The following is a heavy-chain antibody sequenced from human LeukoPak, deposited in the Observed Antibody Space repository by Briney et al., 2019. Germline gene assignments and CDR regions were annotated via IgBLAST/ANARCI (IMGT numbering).Heavy chain of an antibody. D-gene: IGHD3-22*01. CDR3: AKARGYYYDSSGYYYGVGFDY. CDR1: GFTFSSYA. V-gene: IGHV3-23*01. J-gene: IGHJ4*02. Sequence: GGSLRLSCAASGFTFSSYAMSWVRQAPGKGLEWVSAISGSGGSTYYADSVKGRFTISRDNSKNTLYLQMNSLRAEDTAVYYCAKARGYYYDSSGYYYGVGFDYWGQGTLATVSS. CDR2: ISGSGGST.